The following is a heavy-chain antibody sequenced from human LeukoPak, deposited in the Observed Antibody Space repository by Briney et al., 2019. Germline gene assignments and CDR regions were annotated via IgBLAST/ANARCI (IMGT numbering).Heavy chain of an antibody. D-gene: IGHD6-19*01. Sequence: SETLSLTCAVYGGSFSGYYWSWIRQPPGKGLEWIGEINHSGSTNYNPSLKSRVTISVDTSKNQFSLKLSSVTAADTAVYYCARVASGWYSKGSFDCWGQGTLVTVSS. CDR1: GGSFSGYY. J-gene: IGHJ4*02. CDR3: ARVASGWYSKGSFDC. V-gene: IGHV4-34*01. CDR2: INHSGST.